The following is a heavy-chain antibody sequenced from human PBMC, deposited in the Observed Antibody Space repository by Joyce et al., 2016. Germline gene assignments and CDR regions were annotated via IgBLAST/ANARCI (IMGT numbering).Heavy chain of an antibody. D-gene: IGHD2/OR15-2a*01. Sequence: VQLVQSGAEVKKPGSSVKVSCKVSGGNFYDYTITWVRQAHGQGLEWMGRISPIVGGANCARKFRGRVALTAGKSTATAYLELNSLRLDDTAMFFCTRGRIEYSKTFNAYDIWGQGTMVTVSS. CDR3: TRGRIEYSKTFNAYDI. V-gene: IGHV1-69*04. CDR1: GGNFYDYT. CDR2: ISPIVGGA. J-gene: IGHJ3*02.